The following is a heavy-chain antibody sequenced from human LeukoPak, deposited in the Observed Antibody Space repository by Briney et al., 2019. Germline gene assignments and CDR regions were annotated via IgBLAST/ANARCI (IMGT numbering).Heavy chain of an antibody. J-gene: IGHJ5*02. V-gene: IGHV4-39*01. D-gene: IGHD5-12*01. CDR3: ARQFHGSGYVDDL. Sequence: SETLSLTCTVSGGSISSSSYYWGWIRRPPGKGLEWIASIYYSGTTHYNPSLKSRVTMSVDTSKNQFSLKLSAVTAADTAVYYCARQFHGSGYVDDLWGQGTLVTVSS. CDR1: GGSISSSSYY. CDR2: IYYSGTT.